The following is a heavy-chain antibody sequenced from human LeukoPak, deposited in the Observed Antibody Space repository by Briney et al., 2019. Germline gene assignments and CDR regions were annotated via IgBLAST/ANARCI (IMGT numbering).Heavy chain of an antibody. J-gene: IGHJ3*02. CDR1: GFTFSSYW. Sequence: PGGSLRLSCAASGFTFSSYWMSWVRQAPGKGLEWVANIKQDGSEKYYVDSVKGRFTISRDNAKNSLYLQMNSLRAEDTAVYYCAKEGGDYDYDSSGYSAFDIWGQGTMVTVSS. V-gene: IGHV3-7*01. CDR2: IKQDGSEK. D-gene: IGHD3-22*01. CDR3: AKEGGDYDYDSSGYSAFDI.